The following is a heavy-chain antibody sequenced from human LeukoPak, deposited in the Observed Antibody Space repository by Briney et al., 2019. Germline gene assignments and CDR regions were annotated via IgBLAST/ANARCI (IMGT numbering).Heavy chain of an antibody. CDR1: GGSFTGDY. Sequence: SETLSLTCAVYGGSFTGDYSSWIRHPPGKWLEWIGEIIHSGSTNYNPALKSRVSISVDSSNIQFSDKVRSETAAAAAEYCGARGSETGDGLYWGRGTLVTVSS. V-gene: IGHV4-34*01. CDR2: IIHSGST. D-gene: IGHD6-25*01. J-gene: IGHJ4*02. CDR3: ARGSETGDGLY.